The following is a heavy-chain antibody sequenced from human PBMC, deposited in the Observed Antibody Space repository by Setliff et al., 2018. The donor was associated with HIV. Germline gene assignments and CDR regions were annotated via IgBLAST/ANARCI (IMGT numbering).Heavy chain of an antibody. CDR1: GGTFSSYA. Sequence: SVKVSCKASGGTFSSYAISWVRQAPGQGLDWMGGIIPVFGTTNYAQKFQGRVTITADESTSTAYMELSSLRSEDTAVYYCARNVAATSAFDIWGRGTMVTVSS. D-gene: IGHD6-19*01. J-gene: IGHJ3*02. CDR3: ARNVAATSAFDI. V-gene: IGHV1-69*13. CDR2: IIPVFGTT.